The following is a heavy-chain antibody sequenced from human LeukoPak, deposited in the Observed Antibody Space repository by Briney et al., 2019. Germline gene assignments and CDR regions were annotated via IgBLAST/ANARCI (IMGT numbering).Heavy chain of an antibody. V-gene: IGHV3-23*01. Sequence: PGGSLRLSCAASGFTFSSYAMSWVRQAPGKGLEWVSAISGSGGSTYYADSVKGRFTISRDNSKNTLYLQMNSLRAEDTAVYYCAKASGAAAGRGYYFDYWGQGTLVTVSS. D-gene: IGHD6-13*01. J-gene: IGHJ4*02. CDR2: ISGSGGST. CDR1: GFTFSSYA. CDR3: AKASGAAAGRGYYFDY.